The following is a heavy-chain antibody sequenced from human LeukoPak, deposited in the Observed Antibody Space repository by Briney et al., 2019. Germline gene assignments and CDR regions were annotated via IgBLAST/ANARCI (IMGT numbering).Heavy chain of an antibody. CDR2: IYPGDSDT. J-gene: IGHJ4*02. Sequence: GESLKISCKGSGYSFTSYWIGWVRQMPGKGLEWMGIIYPGDSDTRYSPSFQGQVTISADKSISTAYLQWSSLKASDTSMYYCARRTTVVPAAYSFDYWGQGTLVTVSS. V-gene: IGHV5-51*01. CDR3: ARRTTVVPAAYSFDY. CDR1: GYSFTSYW. D-gene: IGHD2-2*01.